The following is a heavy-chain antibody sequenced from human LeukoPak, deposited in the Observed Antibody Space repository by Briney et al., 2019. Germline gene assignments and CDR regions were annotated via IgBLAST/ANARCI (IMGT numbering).Heavy chain of an antibody. V-gene: IGHV4-59*01. Sequence: PSETLSLTCTVSGGSISSYYWSWIRQPPGKGLEWIGYIYYSGSTNYNPSLKSRVTISVDTSKNQFSLKLSSVTAADTAVYYCAGGWDTAMALDYWGQGTLVTVSS. CDR1: GGSISSYY. CDR3: AGGWDTAMALDY. CDR2: IYYSGST. D-gene: IGHD5-18*01. J-gene: IGHJ4*02.